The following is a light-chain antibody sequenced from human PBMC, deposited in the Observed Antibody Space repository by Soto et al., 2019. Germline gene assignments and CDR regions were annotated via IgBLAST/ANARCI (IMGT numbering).Light chain of an antibody. J-gene: IGKJ5*01. Sequence: ESVLTQSPGTLSLSPGERATLSCRASQNVSSNYIAWYQQKPGQAPRLLIFGASNRATGIPDRFSGSGSGADFTLTISRPEPEDFAVFYCQQYGSSPTFGQGTRLEIK. CDR3: QQYGSSPT. CDR1: QNVSSNY. CDR2: GAS. V-gene: IGKV3-20*01.